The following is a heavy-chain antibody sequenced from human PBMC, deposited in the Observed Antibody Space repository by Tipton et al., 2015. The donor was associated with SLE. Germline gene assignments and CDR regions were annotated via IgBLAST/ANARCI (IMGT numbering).Heavy chain of an antibody. CDR3: ARDKSNWDIDY. V-gene: IGHV4-39*07. D-gene: IGHD1-1*01. CDR1: GGSISSSGYY. J-gene: IGHJ4*02. Sequence: TLSLTCSVSGGSISSSGYYWGWVRQPPGKGLEWIGSIDHRGTTYYNYDPSLISRVTISADTSKSHFFLKLSSVTAADTAVYFCARDKSNWDIDYWGQGTLVTVSS. CDR2: IDHRGTT.